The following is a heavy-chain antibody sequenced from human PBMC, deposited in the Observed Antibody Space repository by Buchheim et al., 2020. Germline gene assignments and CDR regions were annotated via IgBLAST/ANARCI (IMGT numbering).Heavy chain of an antibody. J-gene: IGHJ5*02. CDR3: ANGAISGGGCCHWFDP. CDR1: GFSFNSYA. Sequence: EVQLLESGGGLVQSGGSLRLSCAASGFSFNSYAMSWVRQAPGKGLEWVSGISGSGGSTYYADSVKGRFIISRDNSKNTLYLQMNSLRADDTAIYYCANGAISGGGCCHWFDPWGQGTL. CDR2: ISGSGGST. D-gene: IGHD2-21*01. V-gene: IGHV3-23*01.